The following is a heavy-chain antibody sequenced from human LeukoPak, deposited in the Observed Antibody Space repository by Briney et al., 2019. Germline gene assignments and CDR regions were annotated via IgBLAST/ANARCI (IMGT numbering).Heavy chain of an antibody. Sequence: VASVKVSCKASGGTFSSYAISWVRQAPGQGLEWMGGIIPIFGTANYAQKFQGRVTITADESTSTAYMELSSLRSEDTAVYYCARTPRGDYDFWSGYYRNYYYYYMDVWGKGTTVTVSS. V-gene: IGHV1-69*13. CDR2: IIPIFGTA. J-gene: IGHJ6*03. D-gene: IGHD3-3*01. CDR1: GGTFSSYA. CDR3: ARTPRGDYDFWSGYYRNYYYYYMDV.